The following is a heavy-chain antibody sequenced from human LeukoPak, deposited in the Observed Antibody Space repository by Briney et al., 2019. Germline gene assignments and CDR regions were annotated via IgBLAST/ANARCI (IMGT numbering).Heavy chain of an antibody. Sequence: ASVKLSCTASGYTCTGYCINWVRQAPGQGLEWMGWSNPNSGGTNYAQKFQGSVIMIRDPSISTAYMELSRLRSDDTAVYYCAKALYFWSGYQRYFDYWGQGTLVTVSS. CDR3: AKALYFWSGYQRYFDY. J-gene: IGHJ4*02. D-gene: IGHD3-3*01. CDR2: SNPNSGGT. CDR1: GYTCTGYC. V-gene: IGHV1-2*02.